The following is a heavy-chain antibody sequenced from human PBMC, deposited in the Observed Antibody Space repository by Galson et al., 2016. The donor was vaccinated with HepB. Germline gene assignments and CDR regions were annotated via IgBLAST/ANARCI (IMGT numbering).Heavy chain of an antibody. CDR3: ARGERGYDFWSGYYKCPPGVVCSMDV. D-gene: IGHD3-3*01. Sequence: CAISGDSVSSTSAAWNWIRQSPSRGLEWLGRTYYRFKWHNDYAVSVKGRIIINPDTAKNQFSLQLKSVTPEDTAVYYCARGERGYDFWSGYYKCPPGVVCSMDVWGQGTTVTVSS. J-gene: IGHJ6*02. V-gene: IGHV6-1*01. CDR1: GDSVSSTSAA. CDR2: TYYRFKWHN.